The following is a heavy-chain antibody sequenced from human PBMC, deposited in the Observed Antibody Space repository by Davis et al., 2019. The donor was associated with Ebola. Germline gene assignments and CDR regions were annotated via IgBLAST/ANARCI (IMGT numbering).Heavy chain of an antibody. J-gene: IGHJ4*02. Sequence: GGSLRLSCSASGFTFSNYGMSRVRQAPGKGLEWVSGVIGSGSDTYYADSVKGRFTISRDNSKNTLYLQMNSLRVEDTATYYCVKRTSGSSGWDYWGQGTLVTVSS. CDR2: VIGSGSDT. CDR1: GFTFSNYG. CDR3: VKRTSGSSGWDY. D-gene: IGHD6-6*01. V-gene: IGHV3-23*01.